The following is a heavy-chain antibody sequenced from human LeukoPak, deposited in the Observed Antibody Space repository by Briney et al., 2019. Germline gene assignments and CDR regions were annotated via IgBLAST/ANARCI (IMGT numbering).Heavy chain of an antibody. D-gene: IGHD3-22*01. CDR1: GFTSSSYG. J-gene: IGHJ3*02. Sequence: GGSLRLSCAASGFTSSSYGMHWVRQAPGKGLEGVAVISYDGSNKYYADSVKGRFTISRDNSKNTLYLQMNSLRAEDTAMYYCARGLHSSDAFDIWGQGTMVTVSS. V-gene: IGHV3-30*03. CDR2: ISYDGSNK. CDR3: ARGLHSSDAFDI.